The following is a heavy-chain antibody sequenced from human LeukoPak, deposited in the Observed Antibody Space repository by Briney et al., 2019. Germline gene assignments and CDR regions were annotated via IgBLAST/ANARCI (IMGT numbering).Heavy chain of an antibody. CDR3: ARDLGYSYGTELDY. D-gene: IGHD5-18*01. CDR1: GYTVTSYG. CDR2: ISAYNGNT. Sequence: GAPVKVSCKASGYTVTSYGISWVRQAPGQGLEWMGWISAYNGNTNYAQKLQGRVTVTTDTSTSTAYMELGSLRSDDTAVYYCARDLGYSYGTELDYWGQGTLVTVSS. V-gene: IGHV1-18*01. J-gene: IGHJ4*02.